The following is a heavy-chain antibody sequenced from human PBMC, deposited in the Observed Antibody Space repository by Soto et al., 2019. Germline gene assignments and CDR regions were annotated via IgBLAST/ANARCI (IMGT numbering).Heavy chain of an antibody. CDR1: GYTFTGYY. Sequence: ASVKVSCKASGYTFTGYYMHWVRQAPGQGLEWMGWINPNSGGTNYAQKFQGWVTMTRDTSISTAYMELSRLRSDDTAVYYCARDQCSSTSCFGYFDYWGQGTLVTVSS. D-gene: IGHD2-2*01. CDR2: INPNSGGT. CDR3: ARDQCSSTSCFGYFDY. J-gene: IGHJ4*02. V-gene: IGHV1-2*04.